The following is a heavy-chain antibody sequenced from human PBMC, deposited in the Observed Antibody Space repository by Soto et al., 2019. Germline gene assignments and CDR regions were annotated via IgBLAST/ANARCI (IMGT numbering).Heavy chain of an antibody. CDR2: ISAYNGNT. V-gene: IGHV1-18*01. CDR1: GYTFTSYG. J-gene: IGHJ4*02. CDR3: ARDPPRRIVGATGGY. D-gene: IGHD1-26*01. Sequence: QVQLVQSGAEVKKPGASVKVSCKASGYTFTSYGISWVRQAPGQGLEWMGWISAYNGNTNYAQKLQGRVTMTTDTSTSTAYMELRSLRSDDTAVYNCARDPPRRIVGATGGYWGQGTLVTVSS.